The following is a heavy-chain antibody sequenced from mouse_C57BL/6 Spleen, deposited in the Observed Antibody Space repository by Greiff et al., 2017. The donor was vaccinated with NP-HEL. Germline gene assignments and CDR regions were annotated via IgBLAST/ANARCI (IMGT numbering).Heavy chain of an antibody. CDR3: ARSYYSNPRYFDV. V-gene: IGHV1-64*01. CDR1: GYTFTSYW. D-gene: IGHD2-5*01. J-gene: IGHJ1*03. CDR2: IHPNSGST. Sequence: VKLQQPGAELVKPGASVKLSCKASGYTFTSYWMHWVKQRPGQGLEWIGMIHPNSGSTNYNEKFKSKATLTVDKSSSTAYMQLSSLTSEDSAVYYCARSYYSNPRYFDVWGTGTTVTVSS.